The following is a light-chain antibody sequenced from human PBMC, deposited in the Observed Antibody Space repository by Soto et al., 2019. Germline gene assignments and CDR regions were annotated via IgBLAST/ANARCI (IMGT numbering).Light chain of an antibody. Sequence: EIVMTQSPATLSVSPWERAALSYRASQNIRGNLAWYQQKPGHPPTLLVSDASTRARNIPARFNGSGSGTEFTLAISSLEPEDFAVYYCQQRSNWPPITFGQGTRLEIK. CDR1: QNIRGN. J-gene: IGKJ5*01. V-gene: IGKV3-11*01. CDR3: QQRSNWPPIT. CDR2: DAS.